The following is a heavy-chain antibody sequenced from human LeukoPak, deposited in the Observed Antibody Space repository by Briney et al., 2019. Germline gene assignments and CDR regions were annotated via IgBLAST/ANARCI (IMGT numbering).Heavy chain of an antibody. CDR1: GGSISSYY. D-gene: IGHD5-12*01. Sequence: PSETLSLTCSVSGGSISSYYWSWIRQPPGKGLEWIGYMYYSGSTNYNPSLKSRVTMSVDTSKNQFSLKLSSVTAADTAVYYCARSGGGYLRYYFDYWGQGTLVTVSS. J-gene: IGHJ4*02. CDR3: ARSGGGYLRYYFDY. CDR2: MYYSGST. V-gene: IGHV4-59*12.